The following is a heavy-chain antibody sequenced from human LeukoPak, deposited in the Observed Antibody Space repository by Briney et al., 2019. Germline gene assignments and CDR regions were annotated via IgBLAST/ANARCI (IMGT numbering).Heavy chain of an antibody. Sequence: ASVKVSCKASGYTFTGYYMHWVRQAPGQGLEWMGWINPNSGGTNYAQKFQGRVTMTRDTSISTAYMELSRLRSDDTAVYYCARDMGYCSGGSCYSGTDYWGQGTLVTVSS. CDR3: ARDMGYCSGGSCYSGTDY. CDR2: INPNSGGT. CDR1: GYTFTGYY. J-gene: IGHJ4*02. D-gene: IGHD2-15*01. V-gene: IGHV1-2*02.